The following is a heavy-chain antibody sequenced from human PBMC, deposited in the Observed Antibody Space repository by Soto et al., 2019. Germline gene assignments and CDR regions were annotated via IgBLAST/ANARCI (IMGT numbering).Heavy chain of an antibody. V-gene: IGHV3-23*01. CDR3: AKDKGVVVVPAAIDY. CDR2: ISGSGGST. J-gene: IGHJ4*02. D-gene: IGHD2-2*01. CDR1: GFTFSSYA. Sequence: GGSLRLSCAASGFTFSSYAMSWVRQAPGKGLEWVSAISGSGGSTYYADSVKGRFTISRDNSKNTLYLQMNSLRAEDTAVYYCAKDKGVVVVPAAIDYWGQGXLVTVSS.